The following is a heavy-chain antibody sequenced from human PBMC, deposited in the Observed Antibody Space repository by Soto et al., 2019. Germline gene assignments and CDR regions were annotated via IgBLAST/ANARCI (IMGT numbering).Heavy chain of an antibody. CDR1: GFSLSSGGFY. D-gene: IGHD1-1*01. V-gene: IGHV4-31*03. CDR3: ARERQLAPGPPRNFLDL. J-gene: IGHJ5*02. Sequence: PSETLSLTCSVSGFSLSSGGFYWSWIRQTPGKGLEWIGYMYFSGTTYYNPSLRSRLSIPVDTSKNQFSLKLTSVTAADTALYFCARERQLAPGPPRNFLDLWGRGIQVPSPQ. CDR2: MYFSGTT.